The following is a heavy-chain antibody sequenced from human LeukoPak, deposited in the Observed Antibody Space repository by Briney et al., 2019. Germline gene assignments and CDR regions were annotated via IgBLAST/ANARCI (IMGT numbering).Heavy chain of an antibody. CDR3: ARKAGGIVATIDSVWLDP. V-gene: IGHV1-2*02. CDR1: GYTFTGYY. D-gene: IGHD5-12*01. Sequence: ASVKVSCKASGYTFTGYYMHWVRQAPGQGLEWMGWINPNSGGTNYAQKFQGRVTMTRDTSISTAYMELSRLRSDDTAVYYCARKAGGIVATIDSVWLDPWGQGTLVTVSS. J-gene: IGHJ5*02. CDR2: INPNSGGT.